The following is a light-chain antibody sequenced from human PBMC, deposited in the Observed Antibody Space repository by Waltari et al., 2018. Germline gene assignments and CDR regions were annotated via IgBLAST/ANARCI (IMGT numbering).Light chain of an antibody. J-gene: IGKJ2*01. CDR3: QQYYLTPYT. CDR1: QSVFYSPTNKNY. CDR2: GAS. Sequence: DIVMTQSPDSLAVSLGERATINCKARQSVFYSPTNKNYLAWYQQKPGQPPKLLVYGASTLESGVPDRFSGSGSGTDFTLTISSLQAEDVAVYYCQQYYLTPYTFGQGTKLEIK. V-gene: IGKV4-1*01.